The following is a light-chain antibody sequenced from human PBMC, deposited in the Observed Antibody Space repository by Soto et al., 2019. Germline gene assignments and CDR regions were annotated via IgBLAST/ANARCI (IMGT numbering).Light chain of an antibody. J-gene: IGKJ2*01. CDR3: QQYSTWPPRYT. Sequence: EIVMTQSPATLSVSPGGRATLSCRASQSVSSYLAWYQQRPGQPPRLLIYRASTRATGIPARSSGSGSGTEFSLTISSLQSEDFAVYYCQQYSTWPPRYTFGQGTKLEI. CDR1: QSVSSY. V-gene: IGKV3-15*01. CDR2: RAS.